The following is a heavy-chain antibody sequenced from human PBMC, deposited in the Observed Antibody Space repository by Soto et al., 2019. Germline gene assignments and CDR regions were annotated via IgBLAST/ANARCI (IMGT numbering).Heavy chain of an antibody. CDR3: AREAIFGVVKY. CDR1: GGSVSSGSYY. V-gene: IGHV4-61*01. D-gene: IGHD3-3*01. CDR2: IYYSGST. Sequence: QVQLQESGPGLVKPSETLSLTCAVSGGSVSSGSYYWTWIRQPPGKRLELIGYIYYSGSTNYNPSLQSRVTISLDTSKNQFSLKLSSVTAADTAVYYCAREAIFGVVKYWGKGTMVTVSS. J-gene: IGHJ3*01.